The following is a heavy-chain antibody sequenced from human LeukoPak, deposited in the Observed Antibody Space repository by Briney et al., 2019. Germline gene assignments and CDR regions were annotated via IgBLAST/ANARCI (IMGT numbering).Heavy chain of an antibody. J-gene: IGHJ4*02. D-gene: IGHD6-13*01. V-gene: IGHV1-2*02. CDR1: GYTFIGNY. CDR2: INPNSGDT. CDR3: ARIKWSAAND. Sequence: GASVKVSCKASGYTFIGNYLHWVRQAPGQGLEWMGWINPNSGDTNYAQNFQGRVTMTRDTSINTAYMELSSLRSDDTAVYYCARIKWSAANDWGQGTLVTVSS.